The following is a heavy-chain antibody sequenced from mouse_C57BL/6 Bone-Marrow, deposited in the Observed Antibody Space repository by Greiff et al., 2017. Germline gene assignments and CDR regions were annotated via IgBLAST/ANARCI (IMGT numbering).Heavy chain of an antibody. CDR1: GYTFTSYW. D-gene: IGHD1-1*01. Sequence: QVQLQQPGAELVKPGASVKMSCKASGYTFTSYWITWVKRRPGQGLVWIGDFYPGSGSTNYNEKFKSKATLTVDTSSSTAYMQLSSLTSEDSAVXYCARWGITTVVEAMDYWGQGTSVTVSS. J-gene: IGHJ4*01. V-gene: IGHV1-55*01. CDR3: ARWGITTVVEAMDY. CDR2: FYPGSGST.